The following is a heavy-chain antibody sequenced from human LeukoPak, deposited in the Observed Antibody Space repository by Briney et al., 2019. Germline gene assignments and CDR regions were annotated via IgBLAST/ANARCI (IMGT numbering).Heavy chain of an antibody. CDR3: ASLSHVGNPFDY. V-gene: IGHV4-39*02. J-gene: IGHJ4*02. Sequence: SEALSLTCTVSGGSISNRSYYWGWIRQPPGKGLEWIVSIYYSGSTYCNPSLKSRLTISVDTYKYHFSLNLSSVTATDTAVYYCASLSHVGNPFDYWGQGTLVTVSS. D-gene: IGHD1-14*01. CDR1: GGSISNRSYY. CDR2: IYYSGST.